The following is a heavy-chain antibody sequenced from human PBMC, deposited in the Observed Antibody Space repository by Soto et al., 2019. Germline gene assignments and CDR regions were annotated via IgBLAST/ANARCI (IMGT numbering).Heavy chain of an antibody. CDR2: IYHSGST. CDR3: ARASITIFGVVSYFDY. Sequence: SETLSLTCAVSGGSIISCGYSWSLIRQPPGKGLEWIGYIYHSGSTYYNPSLKSRVTISVDRSKNQFSLKLSSVTAADTAVYYCARASITIFGVVSYFDYWGQGTLVTVSS. D-gene: IGHD3-3*01. J-gene: IGHJ4*02. V-gene: IGHV4-30-2*01. CDR1: GGSIISCGYS.